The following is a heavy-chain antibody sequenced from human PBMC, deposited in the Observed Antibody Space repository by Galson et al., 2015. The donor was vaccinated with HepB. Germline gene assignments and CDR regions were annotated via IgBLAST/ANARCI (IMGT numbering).Heavy chain of an antibody. Sequence: TLSLTCTVSGGSISSGGYYWNWIRQHPGKGLEWIGYIYYSGSTHYNPSLKSRITISEDTSKNQFSLKLSSVTAADTAVYYCARSPNDYGGNFRGSKYYMDVWGKGTTVTVSS. D-gene: IGHD4-23*01. V-gene: IGHV4-31*03. CDR1: GGSISSGGYY. J-gene: IGHJ6*03. CDR2: IYYSGST. CDR3: ARSPNDYGGNFRGSKYYMDV.